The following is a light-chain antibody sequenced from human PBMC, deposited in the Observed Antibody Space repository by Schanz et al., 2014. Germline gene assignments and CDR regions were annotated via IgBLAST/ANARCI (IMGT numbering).Light chain of an antibody. Sequence: QSALTQPRSVSGSPGQSVTISCAGTTSDVGGYNYVSWYQHHPGKVPKLIIYDVSKRPSGVPDRFSGSKSGNTASLTISGLQAEDEADYYCSSYTSIGTRVFGGGTKVTVL. CDR1: TSDVGGYNY. CDR2: DVS. CDR3: SSYTSIGTRV. V-gene: IGLV2-11*01. J-gene: IGLJ3*02.